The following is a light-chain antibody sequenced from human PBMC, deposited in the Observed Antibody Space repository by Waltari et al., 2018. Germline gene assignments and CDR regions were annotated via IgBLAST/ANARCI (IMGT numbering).Light chain of an antibody. Sequence: QSALTQPASLSGSPGQSITISCTGTSGDVGFYNYVSWYQQHPGKAPRLIIYAVSERPAGVSNRFSGSKSGNTASLTISGLQAEDEADYYCNSYTGSSSWVFGGGTKLTVL. CDR2: AVS. CDR3: NSYTGSSSWV. V-gene: IGLV2-14*03. J-gene: IGLJ3*02. CDR1: SGDVGFYNY.